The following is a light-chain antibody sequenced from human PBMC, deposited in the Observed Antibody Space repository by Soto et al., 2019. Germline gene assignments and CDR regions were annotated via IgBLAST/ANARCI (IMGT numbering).Light chain of an antibody. V-gene: IGLV2-8*01. CDR1: RSDIGGYNS. Sequence: QSALTQPPSASGSPGQSVTISCTGTRSDIGGYNSVSWYQHHPAKAPKLIIYDVTKRPSGVPDRFSGSKSGNTASLTVSGLQAEYEADYYCSSYAATNKVTFGGGTKLTVL. CDR3: SSYAATNKVT. J-gene: IGLJ2*01. CDR2: DVT.